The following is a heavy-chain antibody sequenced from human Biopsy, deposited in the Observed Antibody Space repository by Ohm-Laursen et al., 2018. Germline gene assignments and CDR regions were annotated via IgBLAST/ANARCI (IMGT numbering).Heavy chain of an antibody. CDR3: ARGYPPPGRRLVVVDGDFDC. Sequence: SLRLSCAASGFAFSDYSMSWVRQAPGKGLEWVSSVTTTSSYIYYADSVKGRFTISRDNTKNSLYLQMNSLRAEDTAVYYCARGYPPPGRRLVVVDGDFDCWGQGTRVTVSS. J-gene: IGHJ4*02. CDR1: GFAFSDYS. V-gene: IGHV3-21*01. D-gene: IGHD2-15*01. CDR2: VTTTSSYI.